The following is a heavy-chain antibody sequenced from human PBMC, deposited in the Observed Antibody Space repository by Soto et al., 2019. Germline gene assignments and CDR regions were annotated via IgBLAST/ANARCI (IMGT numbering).Heavy chain of an antibody. Sequence: SETLSLTCTVSGGSISSGGYYWSWIRQHPGKGLEWIGYIYYSGSTYYNPSLKSRIIMSVDTSKNQFSLRLRSVTAADTAVYYCARDGPATDSGMDVWGQGTMVTVSS. CDR1: GGSISSGGYY. V-gene: IGHV4-31*03. J-gene: IGHJ6*02. CDR3: ARDGPATDSGMDV. CDR2: IYYSGST.